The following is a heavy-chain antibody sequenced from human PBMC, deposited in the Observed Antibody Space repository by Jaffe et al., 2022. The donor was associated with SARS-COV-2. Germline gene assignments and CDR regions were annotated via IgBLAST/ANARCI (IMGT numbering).Heavy chain of an antibody. Sequence: EVQLVESGGGLVQPGGSLRLSCAASGFTFSSYDMHWVRQATGKGLEWVSAIGTAGDTYYPGSVKGRFTISRENAKNSLYLQMNSLRAGDTAVYYCARESRTGGGFDYWGQGTLVTVSS. CDR1: GFTFSSYD. CDR2: IGTAGDT. CDR3: ARESRTGGGFDY. J-gene: IGHJ4*02. D-gene: IGHD3-16*01. V-gene: IGHV3-13*01.